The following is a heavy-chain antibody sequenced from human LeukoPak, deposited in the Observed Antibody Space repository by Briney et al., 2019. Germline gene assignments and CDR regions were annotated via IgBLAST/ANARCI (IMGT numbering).Heavy chain of an antibody. CDR3: ARAEAYGGNSGASFDY. CDR1: GYTFTGYY. V-gene: IGHV1-2*02. Sequence: GASVKVSCKASGYTFTGYYMHWVRQAPGQGLEWMGWINPNSGGTNYAQKFQGRVTMTRDTSISTAYMELSRLRSDDTAVYYCARAEAYGGNSGASFDYWGQGTLVTVSS. D-gene: IGHD4-23*01. CDR2: INPNSGGT. J-gene: IGHJ4*02.